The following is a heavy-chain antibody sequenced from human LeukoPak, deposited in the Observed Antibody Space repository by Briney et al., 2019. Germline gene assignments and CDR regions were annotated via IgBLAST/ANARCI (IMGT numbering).Heavy chain of an antibody. D-gene: IGHD1-20*01. Sequence: QPGGSLRLSCAASGFTVSSNYMTWVRQAPGKGLEWVSVIYSGGSTYYADSVKGRFTISRKNSKSTLYLQIDRLRSWGTAVDYCAKGGNKWNDGPFDYWGQGTLVSVSS. J-gene: IGHJ4*02. CDR1: GFTVSSNY. V-gene: IGHV3-66*01. CDR3: AKGGNKWNDGPFDY. CDR2: IYSGGST.